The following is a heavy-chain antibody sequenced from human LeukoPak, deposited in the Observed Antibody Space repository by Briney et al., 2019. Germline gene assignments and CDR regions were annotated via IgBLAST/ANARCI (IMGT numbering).Heavy chain of an antibody. J-gene: IGHJ4*02. CDR2: IDEDGTTT. Sequence: GGSLRLSCAASGFTFSAYWMHRVRQAPGKGLVWVSRIDEDGTTTNYADSVKGRFTISRDNAKNTLYLQMSSLRAEDTAVYYCARVDVGRDYSKFDYWGQGTLVTVSS. V-gene: IGHV3-74*01. CDR1: GFTFSAYW. D-gene: IGHD2-15*01. CDR3: ARVDVGRDYSKFDY.